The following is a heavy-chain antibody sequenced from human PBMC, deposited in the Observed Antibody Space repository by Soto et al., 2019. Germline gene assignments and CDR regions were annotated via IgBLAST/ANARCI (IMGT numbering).Heavy chain of an antibody. Sequence: GGSLRLSCATSGFTFSNFDMHWVRQVPGKGLEWVSAIGAARDPYYLGSVRGRFTISRENAKNSVYLQMNDLRAGDSAVYYCARAYTGRLPRRADYYYAMDVWGQGTTVTVSS. J-gene: IGHJ6*02. CDR1: GFTFSNFD. D-gene: IGHD2-2*02. V-gene: IGHV3-13*05. CDR3: ARAYTGRLPRRADYYYAMDV. CDR2: IGAARDP.